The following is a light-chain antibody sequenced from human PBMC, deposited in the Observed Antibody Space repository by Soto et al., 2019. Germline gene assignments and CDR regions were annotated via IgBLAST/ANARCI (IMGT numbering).Light chain of an antibody. CDR3: QHYSTWLWT. CDR1: QSVSSK. V-gene: IGKV3-15*01. Sequence: EIVMTQSPSTLSVSPGERATLSCRASQSVSSKLARYQQKPGQGPRLLIYVAFSRATGIPARFSGSGSGTEFTLTISSLQSEDFAVYYCQHYSTWLWTFGQGTKVEIK. CDR2: VAF. J-gene: IGKJ1*01.